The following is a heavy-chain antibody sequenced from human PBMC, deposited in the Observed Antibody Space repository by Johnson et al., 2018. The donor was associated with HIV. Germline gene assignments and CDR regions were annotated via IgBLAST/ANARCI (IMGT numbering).Heavy chain of an antibody. CDR2: TNWNGGST. Sequence: VQVVESGGGVVRPGGSLRLSCAASGFTFDDYGMSWVHQAPGKGLEWVSGTNWNGGSTGYADSVKGRFTISRGNAKNSLYLQMNSLRAEETAVYYCAKVVRRDLDAFDIWGQGTMVTVSS. J-gene: IGHJ3*02. CDR1: GFTFDDYG. D-gene: IGHD2-2*01. V-gene: IGHV3-20*04. CDR3: AKVVRRDLDAFDI.